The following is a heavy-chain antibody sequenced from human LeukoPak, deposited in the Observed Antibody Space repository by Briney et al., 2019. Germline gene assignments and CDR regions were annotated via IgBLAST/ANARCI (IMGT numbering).Heavy chain of an antibody. CDR1: GFTFSSYW. CDR3: ARDPAKFWSGHDY. Sequence: GGSLRLSCAASGFTFSSYWMSWVRQAPGKGLEWVANIKQDESEEYYVDSVKGRFTISRDNSKNTLYVQMNSLRAEDTAVYYCARDPAKFWSGHDYWGQGTLVTVSS. D-gene: IGHD3-3*01. CDR2: IKQDESEE. V-gene: IGHV3-7*01. J-gene: IGHJ4*02.